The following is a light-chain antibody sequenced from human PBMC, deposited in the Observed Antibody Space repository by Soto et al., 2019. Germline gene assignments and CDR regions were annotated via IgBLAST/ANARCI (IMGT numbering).Light chain of an antibody. CDR3: QQYHRSSVT. CDR1: QSLNND. CDR2: DAS. V-gene: IGKV1-5*01. J-gene: IGKJ5*01. Sequence: DIQMTQSPSTLSASVGDRVTITCRASQSLNNDLAWYQQKPGKAPNLLIYDASTLERGVPSRFSGTGSGTEFTPAISSLQPDYFATYYCQQYHRSSVTFGQGTRLEIK.